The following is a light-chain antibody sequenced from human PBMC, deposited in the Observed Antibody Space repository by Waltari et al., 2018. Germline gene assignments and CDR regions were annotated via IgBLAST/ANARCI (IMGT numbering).Light chain of an antibody. CDR2: GAS. V-gene: IGKV3-15*01. CDR3: QQYNNWPPWT. Sequence: EIVMTQSPATLSMSPGERATLSCRASQSVSSNLAWYQQKPGQAPRLLIYGASTRATCIPARFSGSGSGTEFTLTISSLQSEDFAVYYCQQYNNWPPWTFGQGTKVEIK. CDR1: QSVSSN. J-gene: IGKJ1*01.